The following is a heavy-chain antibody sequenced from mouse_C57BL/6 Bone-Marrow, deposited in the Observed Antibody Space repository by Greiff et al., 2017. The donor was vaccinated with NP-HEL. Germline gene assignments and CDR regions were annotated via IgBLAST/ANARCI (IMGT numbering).Heavy chain of an antibody. J-gene: IGHJ1*03. CDR1: GYTFTSYW. D-gene: IGHD2-2*01. V-gene: IGHV1-52*01. CDR3: ARWGYVSYWYYGG. CDR2: IDPSDSET. Sequence: QVQLQQPGAELVRPGSSVKLSCKASGYTFTSYWMHWVKQRPIQGLEWIGNIDPSDSETHYNQKFKDKATLTVDKSSSTAYMQLSSLTSEDSAVYDCARWGYVSYWYYGGWGTGTTVTVAS.